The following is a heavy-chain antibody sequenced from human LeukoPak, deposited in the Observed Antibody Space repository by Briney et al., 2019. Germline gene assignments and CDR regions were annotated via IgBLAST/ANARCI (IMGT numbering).Heavy chain of an antibody. CDR1: GGSISSSSYY. V-gene: IGHV4-39*07. J-gene: IGHJ5*02. CDR3: ARVAKVPTQRGWFDP. Sequence: SETLSLTCTVSGGSISSSSYYWGWIRRPPGKGLEWIGSIYYSGSTYYNPSLKSRVTISVDTSKNQFSLKLSSVTAADTAVYYCARVAKVPTQRGWFDPWGQGTLVTVSS. CDR2: IYYSGST. D-gene: IGHD5-12*01.